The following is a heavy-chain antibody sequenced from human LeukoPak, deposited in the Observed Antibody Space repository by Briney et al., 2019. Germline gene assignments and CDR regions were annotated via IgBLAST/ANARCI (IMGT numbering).Heavy chain of an antibody. CDR2: ISSSGSTI. J-gene: IGHJ4*02. D-gene: IGHD4-23*01. CDR1: GFTFSDYY. CDR3: ARTRPTLEGWGFDF. Sequence: GGSLRLSCAASGFTFSDYYMSWIRQAPGKGLEWVSYISSSGSTIYYADSVKGRFTISRDNAKNSLYLQMNSLRSDDTAVYYCARTRPTLEGWGFDFWGQGTLVTVSS. V-gene: IGHV3-11*01.